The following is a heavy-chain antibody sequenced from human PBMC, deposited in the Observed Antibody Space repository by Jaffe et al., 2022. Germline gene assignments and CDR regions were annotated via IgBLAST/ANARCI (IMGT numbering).Heavy chain of an antibody. Sequence: QVQLQESGPGLVTPSETLSLTCTVSGGPITGFYWNWIRQPPGKGLEWIGYIYYSGNTKYNPSLKSRVTMSLDTSKNQFSLKLSSVTAADTAVYYCVRYSISWNYAFDIWGQGTMVTVSS. CDR3: VRYSISWNYAFDI. CDR2: IYYSGNT. V-gene: IGHV4-59*01. CDR1: GGPITGFY. J-gene: IGHJ3*02. D-gene: IGHD6-13*01.